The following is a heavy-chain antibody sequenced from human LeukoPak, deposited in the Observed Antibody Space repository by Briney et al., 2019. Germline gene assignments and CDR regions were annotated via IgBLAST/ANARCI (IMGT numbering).Heavy chain of an antibody. CDR3: AKDSDYGDVSGGFDY. J-gene: IGHJ4*02. CDR1: GFTFDDYA. Sequence: PGGSLRLSCAASGFTFDDYAMHWVRQAPGKGLEWVSLISWDGGSTYYADSVKGRFTISRDNSKNSLYLQMNSLRAEDTALYYCAKDSDYGDVSGGFDYWGQGTLVTVSS. CDR2: ISWDGGST. V-gene: IGHV3-43D*03. D-gene: IGHD4-17*01.